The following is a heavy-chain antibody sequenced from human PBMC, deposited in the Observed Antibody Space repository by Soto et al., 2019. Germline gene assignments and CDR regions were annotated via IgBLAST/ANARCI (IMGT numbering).Heavy chain of an antibody. CDR1: GFTFSSYC. CDR2: ISYDGSNK. CDR3: AKDGYYDILTGYPIDY. J-gene: IGHJ4*02. V-gene: IGHV3-30*18. D-gene: IGHD3-9*01. Sequence: GGSLRLSCAASGFTFSSYCMHWVRQAPGKGLEWVAVISYDGSNKYYADSVKGRFTISRDNSKNTLYLQMNSLRAEDTAVYYCAKDGYYDILTGYPIDYWGQGTLVTVSS.